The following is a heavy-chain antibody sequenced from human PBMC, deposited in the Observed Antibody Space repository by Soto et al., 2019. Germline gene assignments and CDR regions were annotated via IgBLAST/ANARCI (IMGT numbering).Heavy chain of an antibody. D-gene: IGHD5-12*01. CDR1: GGSISSGGYY. Sequence: SETLSLTCTVSGGSISSGGYYWSWIRQHPGKGLEWIGYIYYSGSTYYNPSLKSRVTISVDTSKNQFSLKLSSVTAADTAVYYCARTVVAHSRVIFDYWGQGTLVTVSS. CDR2: IYYSGST. CDR3: ARTVVAHSRVIFDY. V-gene: IGHV4-31*03. J-gene: IGHJ4*02.